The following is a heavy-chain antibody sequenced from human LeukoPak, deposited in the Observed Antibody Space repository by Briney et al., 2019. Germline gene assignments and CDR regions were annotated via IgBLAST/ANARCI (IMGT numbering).Heavy chain of an antibody. D-gene: IGHD6-19*01. J-gene: IGHJ6*02. CDR3: ATGRAVAGILYFGMDV. Sequence: PGGSLRLSCAASGFTFSSYAMSWVRQAPGKGLEWVSAISGSGGSTYYADSVKGGFTISRDNSKNTLYLQMNRLRAEDTAVYYCATGRAVAGILYFGMDVWGQGTTVTVSS. CDR2: ISGSGGST. CDR1: GFTFSSYA. V-gene: IGHV3-23*01.